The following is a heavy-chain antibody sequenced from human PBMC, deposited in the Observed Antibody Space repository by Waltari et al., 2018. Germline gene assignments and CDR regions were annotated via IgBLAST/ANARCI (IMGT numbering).Heavy chain of an antibody. Sequence: EVQLVESGRGLVTPGGSLRLSCAASGFTFSRYNMNWVRPAPGKGLEWVSSISSSSSYTHYADSVKGRFTISRDNAKNSLYLQMNSLRAEDTAVYYCATGGWGFYFDYWGPGTLVTVSS. CDR1: GFTFSRYN. CDR3: ATGGWGFYFDY. V-gene: IGHV3-21*01. CDR2: ISSSSSYT. D-gene: IGHD7-27*01. J-gene: IGHJ4*02.